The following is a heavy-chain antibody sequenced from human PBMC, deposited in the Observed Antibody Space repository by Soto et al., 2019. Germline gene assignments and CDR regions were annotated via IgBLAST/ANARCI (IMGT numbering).Heavy chain of an antibody. D-gene: IGHD1-1*01. Sequence: PGEPRRRYCATSGFTSSSYDMHWVRQAPGKGLEWVAVIWYDGSNKYYADSVKGRFTISRDNSKNTLYLQMNSLRAEVTAVYYCARDMGLEGYLMDVWGEGTTVIV. CDR3: ARDMGLEGYLMDV. CDR1: GFTSSSYD. J-gene: IGHJ6*02. CDR2: IWYDGSNK. V-gene: IGHV3-33*01.